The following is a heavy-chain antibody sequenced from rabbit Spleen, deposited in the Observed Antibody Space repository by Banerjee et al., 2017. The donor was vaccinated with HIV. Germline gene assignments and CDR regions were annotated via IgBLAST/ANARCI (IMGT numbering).Heavy chain of an antibody. V-gene: IGHV1S40*01. CDR3: AISYPGSSYGFNL. J-gene: IGHJ4*01. CDR1: GFSFSSSDY. CDR2: IAGSSSGFT. Sequence: QSLEESGGDLVKPGASLTLTCTASGFSFSSSDYMCWVRQAPGKGLEWISCIAGSSSGFTYSATWAKGRFTISKTSSTTVTQQVTSLTAADTATYFCAISYPGSSYGFNLWGPGTLVTVS. D-gene: IGHD8-1*01.